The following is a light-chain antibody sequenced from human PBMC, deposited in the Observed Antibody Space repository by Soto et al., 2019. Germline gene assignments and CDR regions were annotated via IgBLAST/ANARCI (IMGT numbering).Light chain of an antibody. J-gene: IGLJ2*01. CDR3: RSYTTRSSVI. CDR2: DVN. V-gene: IGLV2-14*03. CDR1: SSDLGTYDY. Sequence: QSVLTQPASGSGSPGQSIAISCNGTSSDLGTYDYVSWYQQHPGKAHKLMLFDVNHRPSGVSDRFFGSKSGNTASLTISGHQAKDEADYYCRSYTTRSSVIFGGGTKLTVL.